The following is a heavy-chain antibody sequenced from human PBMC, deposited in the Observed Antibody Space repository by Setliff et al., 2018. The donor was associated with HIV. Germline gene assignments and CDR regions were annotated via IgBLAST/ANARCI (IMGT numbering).Heavy chain of an antibody. Sequence: ASVKVSCKASGYTFTGYYMHWVRQAPGQGLEWMGWINTKTGNPTYAQGFTGRFVLSLDTSVSTAYLQISSLKAEDTAVYYCARGNVVAPAAMPGDIWGQGTMVTVSS. CDR1: GYTFTGYY. CDR2: INTKTGNP. V-gene: IGHV7-4-1*02. D-gene: IGHD2-2*01. J-gene: IGHJ3*02. CDR3: ARGNVVAPAAMPGDI.